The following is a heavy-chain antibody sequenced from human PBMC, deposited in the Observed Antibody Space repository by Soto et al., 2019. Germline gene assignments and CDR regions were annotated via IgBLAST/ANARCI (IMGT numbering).Heavy chain of an antibody. D-gene: IGHD3-10*01. CDR3: ARDVAAYYYGSGSPRTWFAP. Sequence: QVQLVQSGAEVKKPGASVKVSCKASGYTFTSYAMHWVRQAPGQRLEWMGWINAGNGNTKYSQKFQGRVTITRDTSASTAYMELSSLRSEDTAVYYCARDVAAYYYGSGSPRTWFAPWGQGTLVTVSS. CDR2: INAGNGNT. CDR1: GYTFTSYA. J-gene: IGHJ5*02. V-gene: IGHV1-3*01.